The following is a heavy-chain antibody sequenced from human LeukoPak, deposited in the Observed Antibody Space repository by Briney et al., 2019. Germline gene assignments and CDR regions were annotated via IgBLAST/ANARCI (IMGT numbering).Heavy chain of an antibody. J-gene: IGHJ4*02. CDR3: ARDPDTAMAHFDY. V-gene: IGHV3-21*01. Sequence: PGGSLRLSCAASGFTFSSYSMNWVRQAPGKGLEWVSSISSSSSYIYYADSVKGRFTISRDNAKNSLYLQMNSLRAEDTAVYYCARDPDTAMAHFDYWGQGTLVTVSS. CDR1: GFTFSSYS. CDR2: ISSSSSYI. D-gene: IGHD5-18*01.